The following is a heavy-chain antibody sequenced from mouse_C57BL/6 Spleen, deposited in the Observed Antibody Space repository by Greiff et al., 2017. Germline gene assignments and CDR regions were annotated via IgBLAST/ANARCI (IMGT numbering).Heavy chain of an antibody. D-gene: IGHD2-4*01. CDR2: IDPNSGGT. CDR1: GYTFTSYW. Sequence: VKLQQPGAELVKPGASVKLSCKASGYTFTSYWMHWVKQRPGRGLEWIGRIDPNSGGTKYNEKFKSKATLTVDKPSSTAYMQLSSLTSEDSAVYYCAFDYDGRSYAMDYWGQGTSVTVSS. CDR3: AFDYDGRSYAMDY. J-gene: IGHJ4*01. V-gene: IGHV1-72*01.